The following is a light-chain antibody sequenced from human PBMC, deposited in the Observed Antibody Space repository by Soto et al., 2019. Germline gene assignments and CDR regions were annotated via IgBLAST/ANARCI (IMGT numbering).Light chain of an antibody. CDR2: WAS. CDR1: QRVLYSSNNKNY. V-gene: IGKV4-1*01. CDR3: QQYYSTPPMYT. Sequence: DIVMTQSPDSLAVSLGERATINCKSSQRVLYSSNNKNYLAWYQQKPGQPPKLLIYWASTRESGVPDRFSGSGSGTDFTLTISSLHAEDVAVYYCQQYYSTPPMYTCGQGTKLEIK. J-gene: IGKJ2*01.